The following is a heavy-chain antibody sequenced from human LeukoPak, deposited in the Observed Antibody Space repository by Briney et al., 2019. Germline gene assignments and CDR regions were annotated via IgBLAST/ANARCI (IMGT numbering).Heavy chain of an antibody. V-gene: IGHV3-23*01. J-gene: IGHJ6*02. CDR1: GFTFSTYV. CDR3: ARDLHYYVAMDV. Sequence: GGSLRLSCAASGFTFSTYVMSWVRQAPGKGLEWVSAISGSGGSTYYADSVKGRFTISRDNSKSTLYLQLNSLRAEDTALYYCARDLHYYVAMDVWGQGTTVTVSS. D-gene: IGHD3-10*02. CDR2: ISGSGGST.